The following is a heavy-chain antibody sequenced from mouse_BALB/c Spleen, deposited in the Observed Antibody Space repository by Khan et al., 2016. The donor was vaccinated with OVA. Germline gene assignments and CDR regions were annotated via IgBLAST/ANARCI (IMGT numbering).Heavy chain of an antibody. D-gene: IGHD1-1*01. V-gene: IGHV3-2*02. J-gene: IGHJ1*01. CDR1: GYSFTSDYA. CDR3: ARRYYYGHWYFDV. Sequence: EVQLQESGPGLVKPSQSLSLTCTVTGYSFTSDYAWNWIRQLPGNKLGWMAFISYSGSTNNHPSLNSRVPITRDTSQNQFFLQLNYVTTEDTATYYCARRYYYGHWYFDVWGAGTTFTVAS. CDR2: ISYSGST.